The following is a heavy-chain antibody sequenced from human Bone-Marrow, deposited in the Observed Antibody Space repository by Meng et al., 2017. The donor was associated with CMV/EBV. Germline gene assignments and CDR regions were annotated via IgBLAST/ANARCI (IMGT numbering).Heavy chain of an antibody. CDR2: INHSGST. Sequence: SETLSLTCAVYGGSFSGYYWSWIRQPPGKWLEWIGEINHSGSTNYNPSLKSRVTISVDTSKNQFSLKLSSVTAADTAVYYCARAGGLEQLAYYYYGMDVWGQGTTVTVSS. CDR3: ARAGGLEQLAYYYYGMDV. CDR1: GGSFSGYY. D-gene: IGHD6-6*01. J-gene: IGHJ6*02. V-gene: IGHV4-34*01.